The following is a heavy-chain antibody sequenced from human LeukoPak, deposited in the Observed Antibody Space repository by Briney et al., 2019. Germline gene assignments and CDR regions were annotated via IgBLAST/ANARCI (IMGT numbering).Heavy chain of an antibody. J-gene: IGHJ4*02. CDR1: GFTFSSYG. CDR3: AKALLWFGELLDY. CDR2: IWYDGSNK. D-gene: IGHD3-10*01. Sequence: GRSLRLSCAASGFTFSSYGMHWVRQAPGKGLEWVAVIWYDGSNKYYADSVKGRFTISRDNSKNTLYLQMNSLRAEGTAVYYCAKALLWFGELLDYWGQGTLVTVSS. V-gene: IGHV3-33*06.